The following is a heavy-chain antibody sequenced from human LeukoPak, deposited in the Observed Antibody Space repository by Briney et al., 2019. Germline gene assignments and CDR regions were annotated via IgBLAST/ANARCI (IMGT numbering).Heavy chain of an antibody. CDR1: GFTFSSYA. CDR2: ISYDGSNK. J-gene: IGHJ3*02. CDR3: AKVSVVAGRNAFDI. Sequence: GGSLRLSCAASGFTFSSYALHWVRQAPGKGLEWVAVISYDGSNKYYADSVKGRFTISRDNSKNMLYLQMNSLRVEDTAIYYCAKVSVVAGRNAFDIWGQGTMVTVSS. V-gene: IGHV3-30-3*01. D-gene: IGHD3-22*01.